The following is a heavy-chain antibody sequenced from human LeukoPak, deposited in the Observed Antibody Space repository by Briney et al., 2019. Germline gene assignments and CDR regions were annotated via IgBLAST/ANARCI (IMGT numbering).Heavy chain of an antibody. CDR3: ARSIAVAVGWFDP. D-gene: IGHD6-19*01. CDR2: INPNSGGT. CDR1: GYTFTGYY. J-gene: IGHJ5*02. Sequence: GASVKVSCKASGYTFTGYYMHWVRQAPGQGLEWMGWINPNSGGTNYAQKFQGRVTMTRDTSISTAYMELSRLRSDDTAVYYCARSIAVAVGWFDPWGQGTLVTVSS. V-gene: IGHV1-2*02.